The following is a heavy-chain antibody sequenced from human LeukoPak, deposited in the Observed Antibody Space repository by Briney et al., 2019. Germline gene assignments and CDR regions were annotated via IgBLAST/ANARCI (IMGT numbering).Heavy chain of an antibody. V-gene: IGHV3-23*01. CDR3: AKEKGDYYDSSGYYYPYYYYYYGMDV. J-gene: IGHJ6*02. Sequence: HSGGSLRLSCAASGFTFSSYAMSWVRQAPGKGLEWVSAISGSGGSTYSADSVKGRFTISRDNSKNTLYLQMNSLRAEDTAVYYCAKEKGDYYDSSGYYYPYYYYYYGMDVWGQGTTVTVSS. D-gene: IGHD3-22*01. CDR1: GFTFSSYA. CDR2: ISGSGGST.